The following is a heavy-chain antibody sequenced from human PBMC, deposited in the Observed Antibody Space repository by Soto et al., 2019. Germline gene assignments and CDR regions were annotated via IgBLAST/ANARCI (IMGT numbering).Heavy chain of an antibody. D-gene: IGHD2-15*01. CDR1: GFIFSDYT. CDR3: ARDHGGSSWFVGVYYFFGMDV. CDR2: ISSSCGAI. Sequence: EGQLVESGGDLVQPGGSLRLSCAASGFIFSDYTMPWVRQAPGRGLEFVSHISSSCGAIFYAVSVKARFSVSRDNAKNSLYLQMNSLRDEDTAVYFCARDHGGSSWFVGVYYFFGMDVWGQGTAVTVSS. V-gene: IGHV3-48*02. J-gene: IGHJ6*02.